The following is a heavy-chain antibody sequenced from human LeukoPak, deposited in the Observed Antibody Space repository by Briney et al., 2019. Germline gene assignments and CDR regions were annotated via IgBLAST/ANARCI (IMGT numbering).Heavy chain of an antibody. CDR2: INHSGST. V-gene: IGHV4-34*01. CDR1: GGVFSGYY. Sequence: SETLSLTCAVYGGVFSGYYWSWIRQPPGKGLEWIGEINHSGSTNYNPSLKSRVTISVDTSKNQFSLKLSSVTAADTAVYYCARVGHQLWVDYWGQGTLVTVSS. D-gene: IGHD5-18*01. J-gene: IGHJ4*02. CDR3: ARVGHQLWVDY.